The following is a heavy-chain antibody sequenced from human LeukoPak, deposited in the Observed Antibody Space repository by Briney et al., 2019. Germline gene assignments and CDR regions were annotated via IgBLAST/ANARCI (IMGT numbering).Heavy chain of an antibody. CDR3: ARGTPTTRDFDY. V-gene: IGHV3-21*01. D-gene: IGHD4-11*01. J-gene: IGHJ4*02. CDR2: ISSSSNYI. CDR1: GFTFSRHS. Sequence: GGSLRLSCAASGFTFSRHSINWVRQAPGKGLEWVSSISSSSNYIYYADSVKGRFTISRDNAKNSLLLQMNSLRAEDTAVYYCARGTPTTRDFDYWGQGTLVTVSS.